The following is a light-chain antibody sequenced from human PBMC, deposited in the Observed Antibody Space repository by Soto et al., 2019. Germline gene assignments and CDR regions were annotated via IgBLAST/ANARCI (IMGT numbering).Light chain of an antibody. CDR3: QSYDSSLSGYV. J-gene: IGLJ1*01. CDR2: GNS. V-gene: IGLV1-40*01. CDR1: SSNIGAGYD. Sequence: QSVLPQPPSVSGAPGQRVTISCTGSSSNIGAGYDVHWYQQLPGTAPKLLLYGNSNRPSGVPDRFSGSKSGTSASLAITGLQAEDEADYCCQSYDSSLSGYVFGTGTKVTVL.